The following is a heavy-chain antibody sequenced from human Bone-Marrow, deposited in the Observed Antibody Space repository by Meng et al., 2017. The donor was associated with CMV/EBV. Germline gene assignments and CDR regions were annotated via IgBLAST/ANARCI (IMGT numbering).Heavy chain of an antibody. D-gene: IGHD3-16*01. Sequence: GGPLRLSCAPSGFTFSSYAMHWVRQAPGKGLEWVAVISYDGSNKYYADSVKGRFTISRDNAKNSLYLQMNSLRAEDTALYYCAKGFGALDAFDIWGQGTMVTVSS. CDR1: GFTFSSYA. CDR3: AKGFGALDAFDI. V-gene: IGHV3-30*04. J-gene: IGHJ3*02. CDR2: ISYDGSNK.